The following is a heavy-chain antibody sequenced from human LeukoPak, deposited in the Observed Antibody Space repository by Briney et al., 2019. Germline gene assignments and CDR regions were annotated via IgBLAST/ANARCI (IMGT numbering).Heavy chain of an antibody. CDR2: ISGGGSGT. CDR1: GFTFSSYA. J-gene: IGHJ4*02. D-gene: IGHD3-22*01. CDR3: AKAVGSSGYFSRDAFDI. V-gene: IGHV3-23*01. Sequence: GGSLRLSYAPSGFTFSSYAMSWVRQAPGKGLEWVAVISGGGSGTYYADSVRGRFTISRDNSKNTVYLQMNSLRAEDTAIYYCAKAVGSSGYFSRDAFDIWGQGTLVTVSS.